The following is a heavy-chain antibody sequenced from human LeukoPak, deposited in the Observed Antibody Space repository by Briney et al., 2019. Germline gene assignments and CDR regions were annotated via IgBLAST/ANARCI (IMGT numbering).Heavy chain of an antibody. CDR1: GYTFTGYY. Sequence: ASVQVSCKASGYTFTGYYMHWVRQAPGQGLEWMGWINPNSGGTNYAQKFQGRVTMTRDTSISTAYMELSRLRSDDTAVYYCARCAYYDFWSGQQYYFDYWGQGTLVTVSS. D-gene: IGHD3-3*01. J-gene: IGHJ4*02. V-gene: IGHV1-2*02. CDR3: ARCAYYDFWSGQQYYFDY. CDR2: INPNSGGT.